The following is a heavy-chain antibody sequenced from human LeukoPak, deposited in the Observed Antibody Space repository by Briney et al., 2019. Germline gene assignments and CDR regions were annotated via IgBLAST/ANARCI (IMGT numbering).Heavy chain of an antibody. Sequence: PGGSLRLSCVVSGFTSSSYWMSWVRQAPGKGLEWVANVNQDGSEQSYVDSVKCRFIISKDNAKNSLCLQMNSLRVEDTAVYYCARVAAAGTVDYWGQGTLVIVSS. V-gene: IGHV3-7*01. CDR3: ARVAAAGTVDY. CDR1: GFTSSSYW. D-gene: IGHD6-13*01. CDR2: VNQDGSEQ. J-gene: IGHJ4*02.